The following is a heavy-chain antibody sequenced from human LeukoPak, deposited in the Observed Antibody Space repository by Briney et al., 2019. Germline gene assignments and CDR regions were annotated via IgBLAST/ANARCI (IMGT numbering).Heavy chain of an antibody. D-gene: IGHD3-10*01. CDR1: GGTISSHY. V-gene: IGHV4-59*11. J-gene: IGHJ3*02. Sequence: SETLSLTCTVSGGTISSHYWSWIRQPPGKGLEWIGYIFYSGSPNYNPSLKSRVTISVDTSKNQFSLKLSSVTAADTAAYYCAREYYGSGSYSSAFDIWGQGTMVTVSS. CDR2: IFYSGSP. CDR3: AREYYGSGSYSSAFDI.